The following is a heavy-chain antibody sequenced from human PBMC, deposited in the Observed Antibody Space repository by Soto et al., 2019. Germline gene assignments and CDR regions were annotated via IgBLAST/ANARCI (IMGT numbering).Heavy chain of an antibody. CDR1: GGSISGGGYY. CDR3: ARQTLGSRYFDL. D-gene: IGHD7-27*01. Sequence: QVQLQESGPGLVKPSQTLSLTCTVSGGSISGGGYYWTWIRQHPGKGLEWIGYIYYSGNTYYNPSLKSRVTISVGTSKNQFSLKLNSVTAADTAVYYYARQTLGSRYFDLWGRGTLVTVSS. J-gene: IGHJ2*01. CDR2: IYYSGNT. V-gene: IGHV4-31*03.